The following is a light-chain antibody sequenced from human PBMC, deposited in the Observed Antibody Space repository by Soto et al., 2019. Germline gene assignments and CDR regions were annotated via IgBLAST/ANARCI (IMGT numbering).Light chain of an antibody. CDR3: QSYDNSLFTSV. J-gene: IGLJ2*01. V-gene: IGLV1-40*01. Sequence: QSVLTQPPSVSGAPGQRVTISCTGSSSNIGADYNVHWYQQLPGTAPKLLIHGNTNRPSGVPDRFSGSKSGTSASLAITGLQAEDEADYYCQSYDNSLFTSVFGGGTKLTVL. CDR1: SSNIGADYN. CDR2: GNT.